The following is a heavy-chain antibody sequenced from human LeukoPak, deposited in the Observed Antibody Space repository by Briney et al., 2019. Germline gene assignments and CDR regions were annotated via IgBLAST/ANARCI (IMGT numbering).Heavy chain of an antibody. CDR3: ARDLYYYDSSGERGNFDY. CDR2: INWNGGST. J-gene: IGHJ4*02. D-gene: IGHD3-22*01. CDR1: GFTFDDYG. Sequence: PGGSLRLSCAASGFTFDDYGMSWVRQAPGKGLEWVSGINWNGGSTGYADSVKGRFTISRDNAKNSLYLQMNSLRAEDTALYHCARDLYYYDSSGERGNFDYWGQGTLVTVSS. V-gene: IGHV3-20*01.